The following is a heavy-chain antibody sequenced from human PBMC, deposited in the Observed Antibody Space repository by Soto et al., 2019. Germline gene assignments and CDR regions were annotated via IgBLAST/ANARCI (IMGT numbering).Heavy chain of an antibody. CDR2: TYYRSKWYN. Sequence: SQTLSLTRAISGDSVSSNSAAWNWIRQSPSRGLEWLGRTYYRSKWYNDYAVSVKSRITINPDTSKNQFSLQLNSVTPEDTAVYYCARCFGIAVAGISYFDYWGQGTLVTVSS. CDR3: ARCFGIAVAGISYFDY. V-gene: IGHV6-1*01. D-gene: IGHD6-19*01. J-gene: IGHJ4*02. CDR1: GDSVSSNSAA.